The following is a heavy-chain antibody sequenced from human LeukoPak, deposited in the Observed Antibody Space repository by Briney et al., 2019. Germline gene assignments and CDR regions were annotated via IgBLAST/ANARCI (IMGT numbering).Heavy chain of an antibody. CDR2: ISGSDGSK. J-gene: IGHJ6*01. D-gene: IGHD5-12*01. CDR1: GCTFSSYA. V-gene: IGHV3-23*01. CDR3: ARERGYSGGRYYYYGRDV. Sequence: GSLRLSWPASGCTFSSYAMGWVPQAPGKGLEWVSAISGSDGSKYYADFVQGRFTITRDNSKNTLYLQMNRVRAEDTAVYYCARERGYSGGRYYYYGRDVRPQEPRVSVPS.